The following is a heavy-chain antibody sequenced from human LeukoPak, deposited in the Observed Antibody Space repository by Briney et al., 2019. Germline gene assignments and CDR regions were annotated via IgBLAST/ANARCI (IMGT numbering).Heavy chain of an antibody. V-gene: IGHV4-59*11. CDR3: ARNERRAQKDTYYAYFYYMDV. J-gene: IGHJ6*03. D-gene: IGHD6-25*01. CDR2: IYSSGYT. CDR1: NGSISSHY. Sequence: SETLSLTCTVSNGSISSHYWSWIRQPPGKGLEWIGLIYSSGYTNYNPSLKSRVTISVDTSRNQFSLKLSSTTAADTAVYYCARNERRAQKDTYYAYFYYMDVWGKGSTVTVSS.